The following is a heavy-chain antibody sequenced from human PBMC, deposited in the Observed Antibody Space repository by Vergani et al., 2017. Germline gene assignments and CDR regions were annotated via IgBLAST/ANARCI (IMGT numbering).Heavy chain of an antibody. J-gene: IGHJ4*02. CDR3: ARGIVVVITPLGFDY. CDR1: GGSISSSSYY. D-gene: IGHD3-22*01. CDR2: IYYSGST. V-gene: IGHV4-39*01. Sequence: QLQLQESGPGLVKPSETLSLTCTVSGGSISSSSYYWGWIRQPPGKGLEWIGSIYYSGSTYYNPSLKSRVTISRDNSKNTLYLQMNSLRAEDTAVYYCARGIVVVITPLGFDYWGQGTLVTVSS.